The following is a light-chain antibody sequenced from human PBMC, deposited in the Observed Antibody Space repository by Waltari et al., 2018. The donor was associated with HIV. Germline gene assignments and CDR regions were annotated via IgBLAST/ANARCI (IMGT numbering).Light chain of an antibody. J-gene: IGLJ2*01. V-gene: IGLV3-21*04. CDR3: QVWNSTSDHVL. CDR2: YDN. CDR1: NIERKS. Sequence: VLTQPPSVSVAPGTTATITCGGKNIERKSVHWYQQKPGQAPVLVIYYDNDRPSGIPGRFSGSNSGDTATMTIRRVGDGDEADYYCQVWNSTSDHVLFGGGTKLTVL.